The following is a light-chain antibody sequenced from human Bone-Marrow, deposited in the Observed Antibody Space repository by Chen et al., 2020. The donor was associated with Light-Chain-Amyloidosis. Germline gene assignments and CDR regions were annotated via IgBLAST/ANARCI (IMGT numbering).Light chain of an antibody. J-gene: IGLJ1*01. CDR2: EGI. CDR3: YTYAGSATFV. V-gene: IGLV2-23*01. CDR1: SSNVGDYSL. Sequence: QSALTHPASVSGSPGQSITIPCPGTSSNVGDYSLVSWYQQHPGKAPKLILYEGIQRPSGVSSRFSGSMSGNTASLTISGLQTEDEADYFCYTYAGSATFVFGSATTVTVL.